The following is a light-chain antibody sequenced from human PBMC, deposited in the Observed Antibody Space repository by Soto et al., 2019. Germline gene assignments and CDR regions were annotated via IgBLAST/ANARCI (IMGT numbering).Light chain of an antibody. Sequence: DIQMTQSPSTLSASVGDRVTITCRASQSTSSWLAWYQQKPGKAPKLLIYKASSLESGVPSRFSGSGSGTEITLTISSLQPDDFATYYCQQYNSYPLTFGGGTKVEIK. CDR3: QQYNSYPLT. CDR1: QSTSSW. J-gene: IGKJ4*01. V-gene: IGKV1-5*03. CDR2: KAS.